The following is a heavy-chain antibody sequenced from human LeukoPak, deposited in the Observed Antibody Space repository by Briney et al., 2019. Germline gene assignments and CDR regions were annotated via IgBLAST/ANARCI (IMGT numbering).Heavy chain of an antibody. Sequence: PSETLSLTCAVSGGSISSSNWWSWVRQPPGKGLEWIGEIYHSGSTNYNPSLKSRVTISVDKSKNQFSLKLSSATAADTAVYYCARVNWKGAHFDYWGQGTLVTVSS. CDR1: GGSISSSNW. CDR2: IYHSGST. J-gene: IGHJ4*02. V-gene: IGHV4-4*02. CDR3: ARVNWKGAHFDY. D-gene: IGHD1-26*01.